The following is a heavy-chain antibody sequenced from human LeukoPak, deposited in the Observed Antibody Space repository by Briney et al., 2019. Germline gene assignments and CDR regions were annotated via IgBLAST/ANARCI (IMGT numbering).Heavy chain of an antibody. CDR1: GFTFRNYW. CDR2: TKPDGTAE. Sequence: GGSLRLSCAASGFTFRNYWMGWVRQAPGKGLEWVANTKPDGTAEYYADSVRDRFTTSRDNANNFLYLQMNSLRGEDTAVYYCARDGGLHTNFDYWGQGTLVTVSS. D-gene: IGHD2-15*01. V-gene: IGHV3-7*01. J-gene: IGHJ4*02. CDR3: ARDGGLHTNFDY.